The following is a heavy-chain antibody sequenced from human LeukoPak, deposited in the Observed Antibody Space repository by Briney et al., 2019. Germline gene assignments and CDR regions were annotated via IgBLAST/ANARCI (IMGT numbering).Heavy chain of an antibody. CDR3: ARGGGNIAAAVWFDP. V-gene: IGHV1-8*01. D-gene: IGHD6-13*01. Sequence: GASVKVSCKASGYTFTSYDINWVRQATGQGLEWMGWMNPNSGNTGYAQKFQSRVTMTRNTSISTAYMELSSLRSEDTAVYYCARGGGNIAAAVWFDPWGQGTLVTVSS. CDR2: MNPNSGNT. CDR1: GYTFTSYD. J-gene: IGHJ5*02.